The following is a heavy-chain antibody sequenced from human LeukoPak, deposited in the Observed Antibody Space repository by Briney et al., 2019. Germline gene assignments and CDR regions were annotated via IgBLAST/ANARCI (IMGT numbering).Heavy chain of an antibody. V-gene: IGHV3-7*01. J-gene: IGHJ4*02. D-gene: IGHD6-19*01. CDR3: ARIRRGWAQNWDY. CDR2: IKQDGSEK. Sequence: PGGSLRLSCAASGFTFSSYWMSWVRPAPGKGLEWVANIKQDGSEKYYVDSVKGRFTISRDNAKNSLYLQMNSLRAEDTAVYYCARIRRGWAQNWDYWGQGTLVTVSS. CDR1: GFTFSSYW.